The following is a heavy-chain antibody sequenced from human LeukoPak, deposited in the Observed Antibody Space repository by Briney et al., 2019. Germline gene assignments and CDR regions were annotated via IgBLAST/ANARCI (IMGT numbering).Heavy chain of an antibody. CDR1: GFTFSSYA. D-gene: IGHD2-15*01. CDR2: ISGSGGST. CDR3: AKARYCSGGSCSPYNWFDP. J-gene: IGHJ5*02. Sequence: PGGSLRLSCAASGFTFSSYAMSWVRQAPGKGLGWVSAISGSGGSTYYADSVKGRFTISRDNSKNTLYLQMNSLRAEDTAVYYCAKARYCSGGSCSPYNWFDPWGQGTLVTVSS. V-gene: IGHV3-23*01.